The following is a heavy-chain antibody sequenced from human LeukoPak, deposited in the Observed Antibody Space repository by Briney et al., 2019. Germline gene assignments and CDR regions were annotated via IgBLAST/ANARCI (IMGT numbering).Heavy chain of an antibody. D-gene: IGHD6-19*01. J-gene: IGHJ4*02. V-gene: IGHV3-23*01. CDR3: AKDRDSSGWYFGY. Sequence: GGSLRLSCAASGFTFSSYAMSWVRQSPGKGLEWVSAISGSGGSTYYADSVKGRFTISRDNSKNALYLQMNSLRAEDTAVYYCAKDRDSSGWYFGYWGQGTLVTVSS. CDR2: ISGSGGST. CDR1: GFTFSSYA.